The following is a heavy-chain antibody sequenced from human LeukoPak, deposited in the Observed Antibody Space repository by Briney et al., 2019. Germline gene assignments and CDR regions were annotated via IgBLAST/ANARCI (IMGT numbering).Heavy chain of an antibody. D-gene: IGHD4-17*01. CDR2: IYYSGST. V-gene: IGHV4-39*07. J-gene: IGHJ4*02. CDR3: ARDHLTTTTAKDY. CDR1: GGSSSSSSYY. Sequence: SETLSLTCTVSGGSSSSSSYYWGWIRQPPGKGLEWIGSIYYSGSTYYNPSLKSRVTISVDTSKNQFSLKLSSVTAADTAVYYCARDHLTTTTAKDYWGQGTLVTVSS.